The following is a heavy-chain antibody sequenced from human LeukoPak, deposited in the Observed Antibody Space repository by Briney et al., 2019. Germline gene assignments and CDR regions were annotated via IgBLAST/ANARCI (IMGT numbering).Heavy chain of an antibody. CDR2: ISGGDGSA. D-gene: IGHD2-15*01. CDR3: AKGSDGSHYSPSDY. V-gene: IGHV3-23*01. Sequence: GGSLRLSCAASGFTFSSYGMHWVRQAPGKGLEWVSVISGGDGSAYYADSVKGRFTISRDNSKNTLYLQLNSLRAEDTAVYYCAKGSDGSHYSPSDYRGQGTLVTVSS. CDR1: GFTFSSYG. J-gene: IGHJ4*02.